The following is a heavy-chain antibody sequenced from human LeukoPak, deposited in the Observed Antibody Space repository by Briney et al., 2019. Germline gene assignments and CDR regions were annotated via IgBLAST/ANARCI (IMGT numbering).Heavy chain of an antibody. CDR1: GFTFSTYG. J-gene: IGHJ4*02. D-gene: IGHD3-10*01. CDR2: ISGSAATT. V-gene: IGHV3-23*01. Sequence: GGSLRLSCAASGFTFSTYGMTWVRQAPGKGLEWVSAISGSAATTFYADSVKGRFTISRDNSKNTLYLQMNSLRAEDTAVDYSAKRGPGSPQSGKYSFYYWGQGALVTVSS. CDR3: AKRGPGSPQSGKYSFYY.